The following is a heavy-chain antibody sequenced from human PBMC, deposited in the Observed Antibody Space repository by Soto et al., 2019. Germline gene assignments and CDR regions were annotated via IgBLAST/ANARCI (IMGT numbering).Heavy chain of an antibody. J-gene: IGHJ4*01. CDR2: IKNKNDGGTT. V-gene: IGHV3-15*07. D-gene: IGHD3-10*01. CDR1: GFSFKNAW. Sequence: EVELVESGGGLVKPGGSLTLSCAASGFSFKNAWMNWVRQAPGKGLEWVGRIKNKNDGGTTDYAEFVKGRFTISRDASENTLYLHMNGLKTEDTGVYFCTGLWFGEIYNYWGQGSLVTVSS. CDR3: TGLWFGEIYNY.